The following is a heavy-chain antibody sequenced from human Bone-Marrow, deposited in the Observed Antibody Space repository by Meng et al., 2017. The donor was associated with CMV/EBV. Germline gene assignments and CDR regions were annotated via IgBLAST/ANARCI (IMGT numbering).Heavy chain of an antibody. Sequence: GGSLRLSCAASGFTFSSYWMHWVRQAPGKGLVRVSRINSDGSSTSYADSVKGRFTISRDNAKNTLYLQMNSLRAEDTAVYYCARENDQRPSYDFWSGYYKVHYYGMDVWGQGTTVTVSS. V-gene: IGHV3-74*01. CDR2: INSDGSST. J-gene: IGHJ6*02. CDR3: ARENDQRPSYDFWSGYYKVHYYGMDV. D-gene: IGHD3-3*01. CDR1: GFTFSSYW.